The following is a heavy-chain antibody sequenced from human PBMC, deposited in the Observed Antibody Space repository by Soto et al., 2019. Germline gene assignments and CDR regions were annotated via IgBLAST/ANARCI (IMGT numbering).Heavy chain of an antibody. V-gene: IGHV3-23*01. D-gene: IGHD6-6*01. Sequence: GSLRLSCVASGFTFSNYGMYWVRQAPGKGLEWVSGVSGSGDPTFYTDSVKGRFTISRDNSKNTLYLHMDSLRAEDTAVYYCAISGYTSSSYFDCWGRGTLVTVYS. CDR1: GFTFSNYG. CDR2: VSGSGDPT. CDR3: AISGYTSSSYFDC. J-gene: IGHJ4*02.